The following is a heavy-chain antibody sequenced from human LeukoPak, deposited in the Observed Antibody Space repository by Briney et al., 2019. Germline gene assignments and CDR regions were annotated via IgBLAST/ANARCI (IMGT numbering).Heavy chain of an antibody. D-gene: IGHD6-6*01. V-gene: IGHV3-74*01. J-gene: IGHJ4*02. CDR1: GFTFSSYW. CDR3: ARGPNSNWSGLDF. CDR2: INSDGSST. Sequence: PGGSLRLSCAASGFTFSSYWMHWVRQAPGKGLVWVSRINSDGSSTSYADSVKGRFTISRDNAKNTLYLQVNNLRAEDTAVYYCARGPNSNWSGLDFWGRGTLLTVSS.